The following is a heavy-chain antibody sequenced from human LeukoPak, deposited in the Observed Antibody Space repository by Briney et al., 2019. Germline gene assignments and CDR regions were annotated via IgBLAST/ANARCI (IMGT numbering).Heavy chain of an antibody. CDR1: GFTFRTYA. CDR2: VSGNGGST. D-gene: IGHD3-16*01. V-gene: IGHV3-23*01. CDR3: AKEIGDYVWGSYSYYFDY. J-gene: IGHJ4*02. Sequence: GGSLRLSCGASGFTFRTYAMSWVRQAPGKELEWVSSVSGNGGSTYYADSVKGRFTISRDNSKNTLYLQMNSLRAEDTAVYYCAKEIGDYVWGSYSYYFDYWGQGTLVTVSS.